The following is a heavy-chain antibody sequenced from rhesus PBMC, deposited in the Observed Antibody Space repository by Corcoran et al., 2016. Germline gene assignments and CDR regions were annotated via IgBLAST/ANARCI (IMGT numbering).Heavy chain of an antibody. D-gene: IGHD1-7*02. CDR2: INRGGGST. CDR1: GFTFSSYG. Sequence: EVQLVETGGGLVQPGGSLKLSCAASGFTFSSYGMSWVRQAPGQGLEWVSAINRGGGSTNYADSVKGRFTISRDNSKNTLYLQMNSLRAEDTAVYYCAKDQYWNDGYFDYWGQGVLVTVSS. V-gene: IGHV3S5*01. J-gene: IGHJ4*01. CDR3: AKDQYWNDGYFDY.